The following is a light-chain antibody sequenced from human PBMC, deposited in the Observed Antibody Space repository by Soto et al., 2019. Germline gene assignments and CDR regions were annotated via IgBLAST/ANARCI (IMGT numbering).Light chain of an antibody. V-gene: IGKV1-5*01. CDR2: DAS. CDR3: QQYKSYWT. Sequence: DIQMTQSPSTLSASVGDRVTITCRASQSISDWLAWYQQKPGKAPKLLIFDASTLQGGVPSRFSGSGSGTEFTLTIYSLQPDDFATYYCQQYKSYWTFGQGTKVDI. CDR1: QSISDW. J-gene: IGKJ1*01.